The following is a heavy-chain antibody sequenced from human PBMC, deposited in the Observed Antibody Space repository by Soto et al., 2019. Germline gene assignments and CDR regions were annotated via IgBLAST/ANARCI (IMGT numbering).Heavy chain of an antibody. CDR3: ARLVYDTRLNYMYFDF. V-gene: IGHV4-4*02. D-gene: IGHD3-10*01. Sequence: PSETLSLTCAVSGVSISSGNWWTWIRPSPQRGLEYIGEIFHNGTANYYPSFERRVVISVDTSKNQFSLKLTSVTAADTAIYFCARLVYDTRLNYMYFDFWGQGTLVTVSS. J-gene: IGHJ4*02. CDR1: GVSISSGNW. CDR2: IFHNGTA.